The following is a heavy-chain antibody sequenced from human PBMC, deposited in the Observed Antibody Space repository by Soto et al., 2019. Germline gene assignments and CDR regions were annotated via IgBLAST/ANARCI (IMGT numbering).Heavy chain of an antibody. Sequence: SETLSLTCAVYGGSFSGYYWSWIRQPPGKGLEWIGEINHSGSTNYNPSLKSRVTISVDTSKNQFSLKLSSVTAADTAVYYCARERGSSWFGYYYYYGMDVWGQGTTVTVSS. V-gene: IGHV4-34*01. J-gene: IGHJ6*02. D-gene: IGHD6-13*01. CDR3: ARERGSSWFGYYYYYGMDV. CDR1: GGSFSGYY. CDR2: INHSGST.